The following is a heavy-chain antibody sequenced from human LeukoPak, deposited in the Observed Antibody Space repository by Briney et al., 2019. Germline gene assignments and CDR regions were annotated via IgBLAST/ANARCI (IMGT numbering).Heavy chain of an antibody. CDR1: GGSLSISGYY. V-gene: IGHV4-39*01. CDR2: IFYTGNT. D-gene: IGHD3-22*01. CDR3: ARERYYYDSTSEGNY. Sequence: SETLSLTCTVSGGSLSISGYYWGWIRQPPGKGLEWIGSIFYTGNTYYNPSLKSRVTISVDTSKNQFSLKLSSVTAADTAVYYCARERYYYDSTSEGNYWGQGTLVTVSS. J-gene: IGHJ4*02.